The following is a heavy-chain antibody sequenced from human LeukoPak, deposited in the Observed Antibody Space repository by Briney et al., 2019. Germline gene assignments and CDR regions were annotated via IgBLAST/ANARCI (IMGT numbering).Heavy chain of an antibody. Sequence: GGSLRLSCAASGFTFSSYSMNWVRQAPGKGLEWVSSISSSSSYIYYADSVKGRLTISRDNAKNSLYLQMNSLRAEDTAVYYCASSIAVAGEGAFDAFDIWGQGTMVTVSS. CDR1: GFTFSSYS. V-gene: IGHV3-21*01. D-gene: IGHD6-19*01. CDR3: ASSIAVAGEGAFDAFDI. J-gene: IGHJ3*02. CDR2: ISSSSSYI.